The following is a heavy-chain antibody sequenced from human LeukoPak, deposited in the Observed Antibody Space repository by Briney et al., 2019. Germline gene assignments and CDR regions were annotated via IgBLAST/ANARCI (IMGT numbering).Heavy chain of an antibody. CDR2: IYSGGST. V-gene: IGHV3-53*01. J-gene: IGHJ4*02. CDR3: ARTLYSGSYYFDY. D-gene: IGHD1-26*01. Sequence: GGSLRLSCAASGFTVSSNYMSWVRQAPGKGLEWVSVIYSGGSTYYADSVKGRFTISRDNSKNTLYLQMNSLRAEDTAVYYSARTLYSGSYYFDYWGQGTLVTVSS. CDR1: GFTVSSNY.